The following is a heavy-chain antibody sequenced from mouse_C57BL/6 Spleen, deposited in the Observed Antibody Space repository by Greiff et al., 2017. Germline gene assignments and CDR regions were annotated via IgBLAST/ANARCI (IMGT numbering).Heavy chain of an antibody. CDR3: AILGPYYGIDY. J-gene: IGHJ2*01. Sequence: VQLQQPGAELVKPGASVKVSCKASGYTFTSYWMHWVQQRPGKGLEWIGRIHPSDSDTNYNQKCKSKATLTVDTSSSTDYMQLSSLTSEDSAVYYGAILGPYYGIDYWGQGTTLTVSS. D-gene: IGHD1-2*01. CDR1: GYTFTSYW. V-gene: IGHV1-74*01. CDR2: IHPSDSDT.